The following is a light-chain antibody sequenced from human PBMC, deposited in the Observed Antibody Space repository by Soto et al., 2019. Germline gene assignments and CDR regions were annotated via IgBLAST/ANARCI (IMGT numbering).Light chain of an antibody. CDR3: QQYNIWPPIT. CDR2: GAS. V-gene: IGKV3-15*01. J-gene: IGKJ5*01. CDR1: QSVSSN. Sequence: EIVMTQSPATLSVSAGERATLSCRASQSVSSNLAWYQQKPGQAPRLLIYGASTRATGIPARFSGSGSGTEFTITISSLQSEDFAVSYCQQYNIWPPITFGRGTRLEIK.